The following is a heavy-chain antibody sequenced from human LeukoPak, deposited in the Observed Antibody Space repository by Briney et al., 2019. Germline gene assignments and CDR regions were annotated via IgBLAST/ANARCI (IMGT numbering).Heavy chain of an antibody. Sequence: GASVKVSCKASGGTFSTHGISWVRQAPGQGLEWMGRIIPIFGTINYAQKFQGRVTITADKSTSTVHMDLSSLRSEDTAVYYCARGFRVEYYYYMDVWDEGTTVIVSS. CDR3: ARGFRVEYYYYMDV. CDR1: GGTFSTHG. D-gene: IGHD3-10*01. CDR2: IIPIFGTI. V-gene: IGHV1-69*06. J-gene: IGHJ6*03.